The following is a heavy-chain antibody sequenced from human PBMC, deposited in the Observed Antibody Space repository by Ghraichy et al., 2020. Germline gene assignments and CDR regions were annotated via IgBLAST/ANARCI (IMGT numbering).Heavy chain of an antibody. CDR3: ARRASNWYFNDY. CDR1: GGSISGYY. CDR2: IYYSVNT. D-gene: IGHD6-13*01. Sequence: TLSLTCTVSGGSISGYYWNWIRQPPGKGLEWIGYIYYSVNTNYNPSLKSRVTISVDTSKNQFSLKLSSVTAADTAVYYCARRASNWYFNDYWGQGTLVTVSS. V-gene: IGHV4-59*08. J-gene: IGHJ4*02.